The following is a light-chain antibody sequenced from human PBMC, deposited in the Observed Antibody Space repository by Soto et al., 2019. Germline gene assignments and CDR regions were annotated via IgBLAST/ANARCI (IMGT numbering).Light chain of an antibody. CDR1: QSMSSW. V-gene: IGKV1-5*03. J-gene: IGKJ1*01. Sequence: DIQMTQSPSTLSASVGDKVTITCRASQSMSSWLAWYQQKPGKAPKLLIYKASILESGVPSRFSGSGSGKEFTLTISSLQPDDFATYYCQQYQSYSHFGQGTKVEIK. CDR2: KAS. CDR3: QQYQSYSH.